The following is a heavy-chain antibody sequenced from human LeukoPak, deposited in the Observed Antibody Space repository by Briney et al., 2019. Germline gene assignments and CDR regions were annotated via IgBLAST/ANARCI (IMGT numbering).Heavy chain of an antibody. CDR3: TTDLGTYYHGSQRLIPIDY. V-gene: IGHV3-15*01. Sequence: PGGSLRLSCVDSGFTFTNAWMSWVRQAPGKGLEWIGRIKSKTDGETTNYAEPVRGRFTISRDDSKSAVDLTVNSLKIEDTAVYYCTTDLGTYYHGSQRLIPIDYWGQGTLVTVSS. J-gene: IGHJ4*02. CDR1: GFTFTNAW. CDR2: IKSKTDGETT. D-gene: IGHD3-10*01.